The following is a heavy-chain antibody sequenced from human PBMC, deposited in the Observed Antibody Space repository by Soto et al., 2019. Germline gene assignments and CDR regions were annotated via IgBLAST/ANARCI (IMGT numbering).Heavy chain of an antibody. V-gene: IGHV1-3*01. Sequence: ASVKVSCKASGYTFTSYAMHWVRQAPGQRLEWMGWINAGNGNTKYSQKFQGRVTITRDTSASTAYMEPSSLRSEDTAVYYCAGAYCSSTRCFSMDVWGQGTTVTVSS. J-gene: IGHJ6*02. CDR2: INAGNGNT. D-gene: IGHD2-2*01. CDR1: GYTFTSYA. CDR3: AGAYCSSTRCFSMDV.